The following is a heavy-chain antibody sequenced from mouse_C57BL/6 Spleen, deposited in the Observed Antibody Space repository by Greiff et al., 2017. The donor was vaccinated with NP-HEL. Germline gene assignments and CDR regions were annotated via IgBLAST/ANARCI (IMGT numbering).Heavy chain of an antibody. D-gene: IGHD1-1*01. CDR2: IYPGGGYT. CDR3: ARADYYGSSYEFDY. CDR1: GYTFTNYW. Sequence: QVQLQQSGAELVRPGTSVKMSCKASGYTFTNYWIGWAKQRPGHGLEWIGDIYPGGGYTNYNEKFKGKATLTADKSSSTAYMQFSSLTSEDSAIYYCARADYYGSSYEFDYWGQGTTLKVSS. J-gene: IGHJ2*01. V-gene: IGHV1-63*01.